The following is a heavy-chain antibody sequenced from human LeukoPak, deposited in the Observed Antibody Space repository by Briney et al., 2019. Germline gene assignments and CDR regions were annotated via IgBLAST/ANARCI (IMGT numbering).Heavy chain of an antibody. J-gene: IGHJ4*02. CDR1: GFTFGSYS. CDR3: ARGYYSNSQYYFDY. Sequence: GGSLRLSCAASGFTFGSYSMSWVRQAPGKGLVWVSRINSDGSRTTYADSVKGRFTISRDNAKNTVYVQMSSLRAEDTAVYYCARGYYSNSQYYFDYWGQGTLVTVSS. D-gene: IGHD4-11*01. CDR2: INSDGSRT. V-gene: IGHV3-74*01.